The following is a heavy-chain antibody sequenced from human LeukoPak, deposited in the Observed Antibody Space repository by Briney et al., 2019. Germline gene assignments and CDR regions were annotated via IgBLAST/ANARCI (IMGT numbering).Heavy chain of an antibody. CDR3: ARGPGASRITMVRGARRFDP. V-gene: IGHV4-34*01. CDR2: INHSGST. CDR1: GGSFSGYY. J-gene: IGHJ5*02. Sequence: TPETLSLTCAVYGGSFSGYYWSRIRQPPGKGLEWVGEINHSGSTNYDPPLQHRVTISVDTSKNQFSLKLSSGTAADTAVYYCARGPGASRITMVRGARRFDPWGQGTLVTVSS. D-gene: IGHD3-10*01.